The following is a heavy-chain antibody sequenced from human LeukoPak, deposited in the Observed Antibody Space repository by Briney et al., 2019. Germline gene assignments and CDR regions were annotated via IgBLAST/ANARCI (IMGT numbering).Heavy chain of an antibody. CDR1: GGTFSSYA. D-gene: IGHD3-10*01. J-gene: IGHJ6*04. Sequence: ASVKVSCKASGGTFSSYAISWVRQAPGQGLEWMGGIIPIFGTANYAQKFQGRVTMTEDTSTDTAYMELSSLRSEDTAVYYCATGLWFGKYLDVWGKGTTVTISS. CDR3: ATGLWFGKYLDV. V-gene: IGHV1-69*06. CDR2: IIPIFGTA.